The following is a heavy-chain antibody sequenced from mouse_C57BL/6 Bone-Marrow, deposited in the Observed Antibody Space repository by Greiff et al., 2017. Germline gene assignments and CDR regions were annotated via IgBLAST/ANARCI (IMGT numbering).Heavy chain of an antibody. CDR3: ARDLSTVDWYFDV. V-gene: IGHV14-3*01. Sequence: VQLQQSVAELVRPGASVKLSCTASGFNIKNTYMHWVKQRPEQGLEWIGRIDPASGNTKYAPKFQGKATITADTSSNPAYLQLSSLTSEDTAIYYCARDLSTVDWYFDVWGTGTTVTVSS. J-gene: IGHJ1*03. D-gene: IGHD1-1*01. CDR2: IDPASGNT. CDR1: GFNIKNTY.